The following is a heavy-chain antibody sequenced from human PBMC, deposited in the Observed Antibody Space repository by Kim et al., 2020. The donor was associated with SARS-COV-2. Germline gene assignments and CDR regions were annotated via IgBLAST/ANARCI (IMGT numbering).Heavy chain of an antibody. CDR1: GFTFSSYA. Sequence: GGSLRLSCAASGFTFSSYAMHWVRQAPGKGLEWVAVISYDGSNKYYADSVKGRFTISRDNSKNTLYLQMNSLRAEDTAVYYCARDRGDSSSWYDAFDIWGQGTMVTVST. CDR3: ARDRGDSSSWYDAFDI. V-gene: IGHV3-30*04. J-gene: IGHJ3*02. D-gene: IGHD6-13*01. CDR2: ISYDGSNK.